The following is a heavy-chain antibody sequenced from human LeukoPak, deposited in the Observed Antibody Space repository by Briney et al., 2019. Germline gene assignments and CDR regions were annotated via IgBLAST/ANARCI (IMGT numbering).Heavy chain of an antibody. J-gene: IGHJ4*02. CDR1: GFTFSSYW. Sequence: GSLRLSCAASGFTFSSYWMSWVRQAPGKGLEWVANIKQDGSEKYYVDSVKGRFTISRDNAKNSLYLQMNSLRAEDTAVYYCARDYCSGGSCYSFDYWGQGTLVTVSS. V-gene: IGHV3-7*04. D-gene: IGHD2-15*01. CDR3: ARDYCSGGSCYSFDY. CDR2: IKQDGSEK.